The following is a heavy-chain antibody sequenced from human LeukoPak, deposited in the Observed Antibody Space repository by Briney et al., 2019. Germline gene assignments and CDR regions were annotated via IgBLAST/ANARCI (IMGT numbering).Heavy chain of an antibody. V-gene: IGHV3-23*01. CDR2: ISGSGGST. CDR1: GFTFSSYG. J-gene: IGHJ6*03. D-gene: IGHD1-1*01. CDR3: AKEGDWNDVTLMDV. Sequence: GGSLRLSCAASGFTFSSYGMSWVRQAPGKGLEWVSAISGSGGSTYYADSVKGRFTISRDNSKNTLYLQMNSLRAEDTAVYYCAKEGDWNDVTLMDVWGKGTTVTISS.